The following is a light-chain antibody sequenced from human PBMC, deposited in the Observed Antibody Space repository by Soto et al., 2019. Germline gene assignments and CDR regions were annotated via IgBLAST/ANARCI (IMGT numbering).Light chain of an antibody. CDR1: QPITSF. V-gene: IGKV1-39*01. CDR3: QQSDTFPWT. J-gene: IGKJ1*01. CDR2: AAS. Sequence: DIQMTQSPSSLSASVGDRVTITCRASQPITSFLNWYQQKPGRAPKLLIYAASSLQGGVPSRFSGSGSGTDFSLSISSLQPEDFATYYCQQSDTFPWTFGQGTKVDI.